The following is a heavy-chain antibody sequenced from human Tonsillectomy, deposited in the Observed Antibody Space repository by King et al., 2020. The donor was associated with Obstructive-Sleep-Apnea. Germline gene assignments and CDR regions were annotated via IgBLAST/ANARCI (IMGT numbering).Heavy chain of an antibody. D-gene: IGHD1-1*01. V-gene: IGHV4-59*01. CDR1: GGSMSRYY. Sequence: QLQESGPRLVKPSETLSLTCAVSGGSMSRYYWSWIRQSPGKGLEWLGYIYSSGQTNYNPSLKSRLTMSVHTSNNQFSLRLTSMTAADTAVYYCARSYNWDDGVWFDPWGQGTLVTVSS. CDR2: IYSSGQT. CDR3: ARSYNWDDGVWFDP. J-gene: IGHJ5*02.